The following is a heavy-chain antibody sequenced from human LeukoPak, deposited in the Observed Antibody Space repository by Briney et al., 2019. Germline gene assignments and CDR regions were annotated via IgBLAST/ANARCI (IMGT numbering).Heavy chain of an antibody. Sequence: SETLSLTCAVSGGSISSGGYSWSWIRQPPGKGLEWIGYIYHSGSTYYNPSLKSRVTISVDRSENQFSLKLSSVTAADTAVYYCAGARITMVRGVIYYYYGMDVWGQGTTVTVSS. V-gene: IGHV4-30-2*01. J-gene: IGHJ6*02. CDR1: GGSISSGGYS. CDR3: AGARITMVRGVIYYYYGMDV. CDR2: IYHSGST. D-gene: IGHD3-10*01.